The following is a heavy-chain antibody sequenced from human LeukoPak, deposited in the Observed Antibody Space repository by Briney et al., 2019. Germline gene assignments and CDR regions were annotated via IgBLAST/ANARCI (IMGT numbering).Heavy chain of an antibody. CDR2: IYYSGST. CDR3: ARASVTINYDY. J-gene: IGHJ4*02. Sequence: PSETLSLTCTVSGGSISSYYWSWIRQPPGKGLEWIGYIYYSGSTNYNPSLKSRVTISVDTSKNQFSLELSSVTAADTAVYYCARASVTINYDYWGQGTLVTVSS. V-gene: IGHV4-59*01. CDR1: GGSISSYY. D-gene: IGHD3-10*01.